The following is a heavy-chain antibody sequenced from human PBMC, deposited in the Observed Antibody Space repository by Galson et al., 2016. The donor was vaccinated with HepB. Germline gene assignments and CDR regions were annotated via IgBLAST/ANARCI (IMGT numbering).Heavy chain of an antibody. CDR1: GFTFTYYA. CDR3: AKDRPNTSMVANWFDA. CDR2: LTGSGTST. D-gene: IGHD5-18*01. V-gene: IGHV3-23*01. J-gene: IGHJ5*02. Sequence: SLRLSCAASGFTFTYYAVSWVRQAPGKGLAWVSGLTGSGTSTYYADPVKGRFTISRDNSKNTVYLQMNSLRVEDTAVYYCAKDRPNTSMVANWFDAWGQGTLVTVSS.